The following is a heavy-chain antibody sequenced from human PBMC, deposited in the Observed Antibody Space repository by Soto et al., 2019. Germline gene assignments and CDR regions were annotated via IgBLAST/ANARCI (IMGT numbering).Heavy chain of an antibody. D-gene: IGHD2-15*01. Sequence: SVKVSCKASGGTFSSYAISWVRQAPGQGLEWMGGIIPIFGTANYAQKFQGRVTITADKSTSTAYMELSSLRSEDTAVYYCARESVEVVAATTLSFYGMDVWGQGTTVTVS. CDR2: IIPIFGTA. V-gene: IGHV1-69*06. CDR3: ARESVEVVAATTLSFYGMDV. CDR1: GGTFSSYA. J-gene: IGHJ6*02.